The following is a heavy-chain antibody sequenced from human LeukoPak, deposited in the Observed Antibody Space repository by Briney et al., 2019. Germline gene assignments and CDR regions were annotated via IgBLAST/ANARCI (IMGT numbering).Heavy chain of an antibody. CDR2: IKQDGSEK. J-gene: IGHJ4*02. CDR1: GFTFTSYW. V-gene: IGHV3-7*01. D-gene: IGHD6-19*01. CDR3: ARDFNSGSGWFDY. Sequence: PGGSLRLSCAASGFTFTSYWMSWVRQAPGKGLEWMANIKQDGSEKYYVDSVKGRFTISRDNAKNSLYLQMNSPRAEDTAVYYCARDFNSGSGWFDYWGQGTLVTVSS.